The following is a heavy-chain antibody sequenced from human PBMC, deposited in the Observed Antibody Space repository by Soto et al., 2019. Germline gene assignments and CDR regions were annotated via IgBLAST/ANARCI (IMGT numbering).Heavy chain of an antibody. D-gene: IGHD2-2*01. Sequence: QVQLVASGGGVVQPGRSLRLSCAASGFTFSSYGMHWVRQAPGKGLEWVAVISYDGSNKYYADSVKGRFTISRDNSKNSLYLQMNSLRAEDTAVYYCAKELGYCSSTSCSIRLCYYYMDVWGKGTTVTVSS. CDR2: ISYDGSNK. CDR1: GFTFSSYG. V-gene: IGHV3-30*18. CDR3: AKELGYCSSTSCSIRLCYYYMDV. J-gene: IGHJ6*03.